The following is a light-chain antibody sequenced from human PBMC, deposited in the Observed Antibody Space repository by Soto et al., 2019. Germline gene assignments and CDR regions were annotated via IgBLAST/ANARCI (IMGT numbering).Light chain of an antibody. CDR2: DVN. Sequence: QSALTQPASVSGSTGQSITLSCTGASSDIGGYDYVSWYQRHPGKAPKLIIYDVNNRPSGVSNRFSGSKSGNTASLTISGLQAEDEAYYYCTSYASGSSHVVFGGGTKLTVL. J-gene: IGLJ2*01. V-gene: IGLV2-14*01. CDR3: TSYASGSSHVV. CDR1: SSDIGGYDY.